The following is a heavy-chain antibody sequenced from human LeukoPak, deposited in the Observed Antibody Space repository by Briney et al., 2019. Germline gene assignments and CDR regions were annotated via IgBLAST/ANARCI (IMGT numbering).Heavy chain of an antibody. CDR1: GFTFSSYS. CDR2: ISSSYI. CDR3: ARGGGGSYYHLLDY. V-gene: IGHV3-21*01. J-gene: IGHJ4*02. Sequence: GGSLRLSCAASGFTFSSYSMNWVRQAPGKGLEWVSSISSSYIYYADSVKGRFTISRDNAKNSLYLQMNSLRAEDTAVYYCARGGGGSYYHLLDYWGQGTLVTVSS. D-gene: IGHD1-26*01.